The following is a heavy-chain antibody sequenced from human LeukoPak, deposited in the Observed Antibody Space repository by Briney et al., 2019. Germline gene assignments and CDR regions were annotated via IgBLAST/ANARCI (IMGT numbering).Heavy chain of an antibody. V-gene: IGHV3-64D*06. CDR2: ISANGGST. J-gene: IGHJ4*02. D-gene: IGHD6-13*01. Sequence: GGSLRLSCSASGFIISDYAMHWVRQAPGKGLEYVSAISANGGSTYYADSVKGRFTISRDTSKNTLYLQMSSLRAEDTAMYHCAKDLYKGDSASWYFFHYWGQGTLVTVSS. CDR3: AKDLYKGDSASWYFFHY. CDR1: GFIISDYA.